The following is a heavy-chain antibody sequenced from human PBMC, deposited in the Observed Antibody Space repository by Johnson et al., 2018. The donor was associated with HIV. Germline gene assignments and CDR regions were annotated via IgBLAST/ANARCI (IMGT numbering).Heavy chain of an antibody. CDR1: GFTFSNYA. Sequence: QVQLVESGGGVVQPGRSLRLSCAASGFTFSNYALHWVRQTPGKGLEWVAVISYDGSNRYYADSVKGRFTISRDNSKNTLYLQMNSLRAEDTAVYYCARRNSSWDAFDIWGQGTMVTVSS. CDR2: ISYDGSNR. D-gene: IGHD6-13*01. J-gene: IGHJ3*02. CDR3: ARRNSSWDAFDI. V-gene: IGHV3-30*04.